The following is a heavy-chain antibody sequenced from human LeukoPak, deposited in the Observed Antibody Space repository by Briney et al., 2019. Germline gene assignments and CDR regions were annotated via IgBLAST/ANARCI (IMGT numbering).Heavy chain of an antibody. D-gene: IGHD3-9*01. CDR1: GFTFSTYS. J-gene: IGHJ4*02. V-gene: IGHV3-48*01. Sequence: GGSLRLSCAASGFTFSTYSMNWVRQAPGKGLEWVSYISGTSSLIYYADSVKGRFTISRDNAKNSLYLQMNSLRAEDTAVYYCARALTGFIPGNWGQGTLVTVSS. CDR3: ARALTGFIPGN. CDR2: ISGTSSLI.